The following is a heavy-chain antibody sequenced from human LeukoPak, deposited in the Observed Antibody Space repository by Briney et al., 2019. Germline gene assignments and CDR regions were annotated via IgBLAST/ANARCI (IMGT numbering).Heavy chain of an antibody. CDR1: GYTFTGYY. Sequence: GASVTVSCKASGYTFTGYYMHWVRNAPGQGLEWMGCINPNSGGTNYAQKFQGRVTMTRDASISTAYMELSRLRSDETAVYYWARVGRYYDSSGNYGMDVWGQGTTVTVSS. V-gene: IGHV1-2*02. J-gene: IGHJ6*02. CDR2: INPNSGGT. D-gene: IGHD3-22*01. CDR3: ARVGRYYDSSGNYGMDV.